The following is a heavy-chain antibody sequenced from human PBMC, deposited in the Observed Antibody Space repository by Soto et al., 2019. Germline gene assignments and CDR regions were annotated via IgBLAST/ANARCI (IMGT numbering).Heavy chain of an antibody. CDR2: INHSGST. V-gene: IGHV4-34*01. Sequence: SETLSLTCAVYGGSFSGYYWSWIRQPPGKGLEWIGEINHSGSTNYNPSLKSRVTISVDTSKNQFSLKLSSVTAADTAVCYCARDNRKTYCSSTSCYRSPYGMDVWGQGTTVTV. CDR3: ARDNRKTYCSSTSCYRSPYGMDV. CDR1: GGSFSGYY. J-gene: IGHJ6*02. D-gene: IGHD2-2*01.